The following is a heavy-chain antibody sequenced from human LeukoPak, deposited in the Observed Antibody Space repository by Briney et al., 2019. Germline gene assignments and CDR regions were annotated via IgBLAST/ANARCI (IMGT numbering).Heavy chain of an antibody. CDR3: AGRGAAGTDAFDI. D-gene: IGHD6-13*01. V-gene: IGHV3-23*01. Sequence: GGSLRLSCAASGFTFSNSALSWVRQAPGKGLEWVSDISGSGGSTYYADSVKGRFTISRDNSKTTLYLQMNSLRAENTAVYYCAGRGAAGTDAFDIWGQGTMVTVSS. CDR2: ISGSGGST. J-gene: IGHJ3*02. CDR1: GFTFSNSA.